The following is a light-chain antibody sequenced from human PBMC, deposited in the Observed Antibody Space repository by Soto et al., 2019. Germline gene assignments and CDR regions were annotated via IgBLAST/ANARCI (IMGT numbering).Light chain of an antibody. V-gene: IGLV1-40*01. CDR1: SSNIGAGYD. J-gene: IGLJ2*01. Sequence: QSVLTQPTSVSGAPGQRVTISCTGSSSNIGAGYDIHWYQQLPETAPKLLIYGNNNRPSGVPDRFSGSKSGTSASLAITGLQAEDEADYYCQSYDSSLSSVVFGGGTKVTVL. CDR2: GNN. CDR3: QSYDSSLSSVV.